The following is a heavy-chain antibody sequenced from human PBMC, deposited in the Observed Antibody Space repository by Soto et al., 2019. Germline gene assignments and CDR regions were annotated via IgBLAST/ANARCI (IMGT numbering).Heavy chain of an antibody. CDR3: AGCDYEDWFDP. V-gene: IGHV4-59*01. CDR1: GGSISSYY. D-gene: IGHD4-17*01. Sequence: SETLSLTCTVSGGSISSYYWSWIRQPPGKGLEWIGYIYYSGSTNYNPSLKSRVTISVDTSKNQFSLKLSSVTAAGTAVYYCAGCDYEDWFDPWGQGTLVTV. J-gene: IGHJ5*02. CDR2: IYYSGST.